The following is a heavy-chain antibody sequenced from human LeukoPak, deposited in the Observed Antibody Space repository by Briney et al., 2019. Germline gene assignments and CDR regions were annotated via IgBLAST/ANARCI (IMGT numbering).Heavy chain of an antibody. CDR1: GGTFSTYG. V-gene: IGHV1-69*04. CDR2: IIPIFDIA. D-gene: IGHD1-26*01. CDR3: ARDHREGMGATAFDY. Sequence: ASVTVSFKASGGTFSTYGFSWVRQAPGQGLEWMGRIIPIFDIADYAQKFRDRVTITADKSTSTAYMELRSLRSEDTAVYYCARDHREGMGATAFDYWGQGTLVTVSS. J-gene: IGHJ4*02.